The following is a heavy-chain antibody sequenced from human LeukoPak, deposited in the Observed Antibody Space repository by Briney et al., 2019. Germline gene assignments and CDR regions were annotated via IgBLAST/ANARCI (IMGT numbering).Heavy chain of an antibody. CDR3: ARGPRATVYDYVWGSYRSLFDY. CDR1: GYTFTGYY. J-gene: IGHJ4*02. Sequence: ASVKVSCKASGYTFTGYYMHWVRQAPGQGLEWMGWINPNSGGTNYAQKSQGRVTMTRDTSISTAYMELSRLRSDDTAVYYCARGPRATVYDYVWGSYRSLFDYWGQGTLVTVSS. V-gene: IGHV1-2*02. CDR2: INPNSGGT. D-gene: IGHD3-16*02.